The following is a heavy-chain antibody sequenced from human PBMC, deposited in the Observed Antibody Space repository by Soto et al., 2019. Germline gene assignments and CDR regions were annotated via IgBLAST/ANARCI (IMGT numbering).Heavy chain of an antibody. CDR3: AKGFVSGQLPNHYYYGVDV. CDR2: INPNDGTT. D-gene: IGHD6-6*01. Sequence: APVKVSCKACGDSFTSSYMPWLRQATGQRPEWMGMINPNDGTTTNAQRFQGRVTMTTDTSTTSVYMELSSLRSEDTAVYYCAKGFVSGQLPNHYYYGVDVWGQGTTVTVSS. V-gene: IGHV1-46*01. J-gene: IGHJ6*02. CDR1: GDSFTSSY.